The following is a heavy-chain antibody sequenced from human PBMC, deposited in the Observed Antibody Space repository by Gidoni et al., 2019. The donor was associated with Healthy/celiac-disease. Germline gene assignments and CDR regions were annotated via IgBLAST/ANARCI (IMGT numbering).Heavy chain of an antibody. CDR2: IWYDGSNK. J-gene: IGHJ6*02. Sequence: QVQLVESGGGVVQPGRSLRLSCAASGFTFSSYGMHWVRQAPGKGLEWVAVIWYDGSNKYYADSVKGRFTISRDNSKNTLYLQMNSLRAEDTAVYYCARDLQPGYGSGSYYNWFYYYYGMDVWGQGTTVTVSS. D-gene: IGHD3-10*01. CDR1: GFTFSSYG. CDR3: ARDLQPGYGSGSYYNWFYYYYGMDV. V-gene: IGHV3-33*01.